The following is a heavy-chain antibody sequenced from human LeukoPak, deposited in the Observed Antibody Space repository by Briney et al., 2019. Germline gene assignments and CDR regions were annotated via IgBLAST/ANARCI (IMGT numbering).Heavy chain of an antibody. D-gene: IGHD6-13*01. V-gene: IGHV4-39*07. CDR3: ARISSLGIAAAGTHSPASYFGY. J-gene: IGHJ4*02. Sequence: SETLSLTCTVSGGSISSSSYYWGWIRQPPGKGLEWIGSIYYSGSTYYNPSLKSRVTISVDTSKNQFSLKLSSVTAADTAVYYCARISSLGIAAAGTHSPASYFGYWGQGTLVTVSS. CDR1: GGSISSSSYY. CDR2: IYYSGST.